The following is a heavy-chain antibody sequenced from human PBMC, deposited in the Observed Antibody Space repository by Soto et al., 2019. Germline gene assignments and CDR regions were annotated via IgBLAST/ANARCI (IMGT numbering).Heavy chain of an antibody. Sequence: GESLKISCKSYGYSFTTYWIAWVRQMPGKGLEWMGSIHPGESDTRYSPSFQGQVAISADRSITTAYLQWSSLKASDTAMYYCARHEASYYNYYAMEVCGQGTTVTLSS. CDR1: GYSFTTYW. CDR3: ARHEASYYNYYAMEV. J-gene: IGHJ6*02. CDR2: IHPGESDT. V-gene: IGHV5-51*01.